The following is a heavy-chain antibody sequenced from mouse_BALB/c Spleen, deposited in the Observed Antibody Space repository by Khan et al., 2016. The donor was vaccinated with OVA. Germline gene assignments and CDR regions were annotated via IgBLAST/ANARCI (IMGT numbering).Heavy chain of an antibody. CDR1: GDSITTGY. CDR3: ARSTYRYAFVY. CDR2: IIYTGYT. J-gene: IGHJ3*01. D-gene: IGHD2-14*01. V-gene: IGHV3-8*02. Sequence: EVQLQESGPSLVKPSQTLSLTCSVTGDSITTGYWNWIRKFPGNKLEYMGYIIYTGYTYYNPSLKSRIPITRHTSNNQTYLQLNSVTDEDTAPYYWARSTYRYAFVYWGQGTLVTVSA.